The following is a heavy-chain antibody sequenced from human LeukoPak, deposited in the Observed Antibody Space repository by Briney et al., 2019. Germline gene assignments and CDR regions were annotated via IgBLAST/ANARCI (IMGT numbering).Heavy chain of an antibody. D-gene: IGHD4-17*01. Sequence: GGSLRLSCAASVFTFSSYGMYWVRQAPGKGLEWVAFIRSDGNKKYYADSVKGRFTISRHNSRNTLYLQMNSLRTEDTAVYYCAKDLNYGELVDSWGKGTLVTVSS. CDR2: IRSDGNKK. V-gene: IGHV3-30*02. J-gene: IGHJ4*02. CDR3: AKDLNYGELVDS. CDR1: VFTFSSYG.